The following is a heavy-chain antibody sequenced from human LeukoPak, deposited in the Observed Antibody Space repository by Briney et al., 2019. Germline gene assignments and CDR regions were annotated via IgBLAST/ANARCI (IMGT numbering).Heavy chain of an antibody. CDR3: ARGSGFRGYSYGSLDY. V-gene: IGHV1-2*04. D-gene: IGHD5-18*01. J-gene: IGHJ4*02. CDR1: GYTLTELS. Sequence: ASVKVSCKVSGYTLTELSMHWVRQAPGKGLEWMGWINPNSGGTNYAQKFQGWVTMTRDTSISTAYMELSRLRSDDTAVYYCARGSGFRGYSYGSLDYWGQGTLVTVSS. CDR2: INPNSGGT.